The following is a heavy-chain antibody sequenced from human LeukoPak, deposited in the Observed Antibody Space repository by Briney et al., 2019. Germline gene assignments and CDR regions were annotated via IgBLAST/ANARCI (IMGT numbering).Heavy chain of an antibody. Sequence: GESLKISCKGSGYSFTSYWIGWVRQMPGKGLEWMGIIYPGDSHTRYSPSFQGQVTISADKSISTAYLQWSSLKASDTAMYYCARQKEDVAAAGTSYYYYYGMDVWGQGTTVTVSS. CDR1: GYSFTSYW. D-gene: IGHD6-13*01. CDR3: ARQKEDVAAAGTSYYYYYGMDV. J-gene: IGHJ6*02. CDR2: IYPGDSHT. V-gene: IGHV5-51*01.